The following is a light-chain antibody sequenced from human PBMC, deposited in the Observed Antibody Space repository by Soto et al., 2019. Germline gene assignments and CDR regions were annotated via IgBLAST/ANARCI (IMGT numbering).Light chain of an antibody. Sequence: QSVLTQPASVSGSPGQSITSSCTGTRSDVGSYTYVSWYQQHPGKAPKHMIYEVSDRPSGISSRFSGSKSGNTASLTISGRQTEDEADYVCSSYTRSSTLFGTGTKLTVL. CDR1: RSDVGSYTY. CDR2: EVS. V-gene: IGLV2-14*01. CDR3: SSYTRSSTL. J-gene: IGLJ1*01.